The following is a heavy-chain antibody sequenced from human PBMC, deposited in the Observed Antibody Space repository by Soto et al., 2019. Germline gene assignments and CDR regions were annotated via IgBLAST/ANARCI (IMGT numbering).Heavy chain of an antibody. V-gene: IGHV1-2*02. D-gene: IGHD3-22*01. CDR2: INPNSGVT. J-gene: IGHJ6*02. CDR3: ARTPYYYDSSGYFYGMDV. CDR1: GYTFTGYY. Sequence: QVQLVQSGAEVKKPGASVKVSCKASGYTFTGYYMHWVRQAPGQGLEWMGWINPNSGVTNYAQKFQGGVTMTRDTSISTAYMELSRLRSDDTAVYYCARTPYYYDSSGYFYGMDVWGQGTTVTVSS.